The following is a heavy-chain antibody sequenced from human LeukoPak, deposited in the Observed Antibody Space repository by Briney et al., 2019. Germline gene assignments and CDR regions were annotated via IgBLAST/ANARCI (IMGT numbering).Heavy chain of an antibody. CDR3: ARAGFTMVRGVIGWFDP. Sequence: PETLSLTCTVSGGSISSYYWSWIRQPPGKGLEWIGYIYYNGSTNYNPSLKSRVTISVDTSKNQFSLKLSSVTAADTAVYYCARAGFTMVRGVIGWFDPWGQGTLVTVSS. V-gene: IGHV4-59*01. CDR2: IYYNGST. D-gene: IGHD3-10*01. CDR1: GGSISSYY. J-gene: IGHJ5*02.